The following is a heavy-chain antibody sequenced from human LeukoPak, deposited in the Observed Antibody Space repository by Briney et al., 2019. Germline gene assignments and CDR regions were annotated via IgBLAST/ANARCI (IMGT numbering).Heavy chain of an antibody. Sequence: GASLRLSCGTSGLTLSSYAMTWVPQAPGKGLEWVSSINSSGGIAYYADSVKGRFTISRDNSRNTLFLQMNSLRAEDTAIYYCAKDQGELRFDPWGQGTLVTVSS. CDR1: GLTLSSYA. D-gene: IGHD1-26*01. J-gene: IGHJ5*02. V-gene: IGHV3-23*01. CDR3: AKDQGELRFDP. CDR2: INSSGGIA.